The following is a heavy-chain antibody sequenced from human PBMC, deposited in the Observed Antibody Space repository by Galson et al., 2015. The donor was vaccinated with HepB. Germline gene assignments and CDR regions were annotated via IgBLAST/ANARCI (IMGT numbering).Heavy chain of an antibody. V-gene: IGHV3-23*01. Sequence: SLRLSCATSGFTFNSYNMSWVRQAPGKGLEWVSGIIANGHTTYDADSVKGRFTISRDNSKNTLYLQMNSLRAEDSAVYYCAKDYADKLMTSETAALFEYWGQGALVTVSP. CDR2: IIANGHTT. D-gene: IGHD2-21*02. CDR3: AKDYADKLMTSETAALFEY. CDR1: GFTFNSYN. J-gene: IGHJ4*02.